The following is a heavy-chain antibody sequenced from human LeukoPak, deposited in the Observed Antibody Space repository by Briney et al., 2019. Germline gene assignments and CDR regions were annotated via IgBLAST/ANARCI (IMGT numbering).Heavy chain of an antibody. CDR1: GGSISSSSYY. D-gene: IGHD6-6*01. V-gene: IGHV4-39*01. CDR3: ARSIAARRGRVDY. Sequence: SETLSLTCTVSGGSISSSSYYWGWIRQPPGKGLEWIGSIYYSGSTYYNPSLKSRVTISVDTSKNQFSLKLSSVTAADTAVYYCARSIAARRGRVDYWGQGTLVTVSS. J-gene: IGHJ4*02. CDR2: IYYSGST.